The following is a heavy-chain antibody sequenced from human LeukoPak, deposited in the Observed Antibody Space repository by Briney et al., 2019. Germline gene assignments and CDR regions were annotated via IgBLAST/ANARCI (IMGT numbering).Heavy chain of an antibody. V-gene: IGHV3-30*04. CDR3: VTEVSGSFPT. J-gene: IGHJ4*02. CDR1: GSTFYYYA. Sequence: GRSLRLSCAASGSTFYYYATHWVRQAPGKGLQWVAVISYAGNNKYYADSVKGRFTLSRDNSKNTLYLQMNSLRAEDTAVYYCVTEVSGSFPTWGQGTLVTVSS. CDR2: ISYAGNNK. D-gene: IGHD1-26*01.